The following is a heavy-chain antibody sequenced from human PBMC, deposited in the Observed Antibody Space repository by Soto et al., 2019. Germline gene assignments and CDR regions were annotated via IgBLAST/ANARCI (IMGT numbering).Heavy chain of an antibody. CDR2: IIPILTTP. V-gene: IGHV1-69*01. J-gene: IGHJ6*02. Sequence: QVQLVQSGAEVKKTGSSVKVSCKASGGTFSIYGFSWVRQAPGQGPEWIGGIIPILTTPNYAQKFQGRVTIVADESTTTVYMELSSLKFEDTAVXXXATSVGIAPTGEDGMDVWGQGT. CDR3: ATSVGIAPTGEDGMDV. CDR1: GGTFSIYG. D-gene: IGHD2-8*02.